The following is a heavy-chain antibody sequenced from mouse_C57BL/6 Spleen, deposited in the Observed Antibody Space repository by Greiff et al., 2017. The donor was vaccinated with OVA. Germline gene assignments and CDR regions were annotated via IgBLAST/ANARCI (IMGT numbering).Heavy chain of an antibody. CDR1: GYAFSSSW. V-gene: IGHV1-82*01. CDR2: IYPGDGDT. Sequence: QVQLKESGPELVKPGASVKISCKASGYAFSSSWMNWVKQRPGKGLEWIGRIYPGDGDTNYNGKFKGKATLTADKSSSTAYMQLSSLTSEDSAVYFCAREIDSSGYGAWFAYWGQGTLVTVSA. CDR3: AREIDSSGYGAWFAY. J-gene: IGHJ3*01. D-gene: IGHD3-2*02.